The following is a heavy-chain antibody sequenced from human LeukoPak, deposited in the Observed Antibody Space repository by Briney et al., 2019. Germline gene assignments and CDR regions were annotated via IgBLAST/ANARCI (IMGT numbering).Heavy chain of an antibody. D-gene: IGHD1-26*01. V-gene: IGHV1-18*04. J-gene: IGHJ6*04. CDR1: GYTFTSYG. Sequence: ASVKVSCKASGYTFTSYGISWVRQAPGQGLEWMGWISAYNGNTNYAQKLQGRVTMTTDTSTSTAYMELRSLRSDDTAVYYCVRAGQYSGRGYPYYYGMDVWGKGTTVTVSS. CDR3: VRAGQYSGRGYPYYYGMDV. CDR2: ISAYNGNT.